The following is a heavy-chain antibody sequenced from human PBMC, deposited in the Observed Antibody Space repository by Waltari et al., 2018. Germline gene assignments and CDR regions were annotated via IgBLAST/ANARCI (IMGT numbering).Heavy chain of an antibody. Sequence: EVQLVESGGGLVQPGGSLRLSCAASGFTFSSYWMSWVRQAPGKGLEWVANIKQDGSEKYYVDSVKGRFTISRDNAKNSLYLQMNSLRAEDTAVYYCARDRVVSVGYYYYYYYMDVWGKGTTVTISS. CDR2: IKQDGSEK. V-gene: IGHV3-7*01. D-gene: IGHD2-15*01. CDR1: GFTFSSYW. J-gene: IGHJ6*03. CDR3: ARDRVVSVGYYYYYYYMDV.